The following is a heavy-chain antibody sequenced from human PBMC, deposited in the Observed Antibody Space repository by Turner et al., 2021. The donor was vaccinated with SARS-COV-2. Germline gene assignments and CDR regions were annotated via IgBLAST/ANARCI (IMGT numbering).Heavy chain of an antibody. CDR1: GYCFTTFG. J-gene: IGHJ4*02. CDR2: ISGHSGNT. CDR3: ARGLEKSVDY. Sequence: VQLPRSRADLSTPGASVKVSCTASGYCFTTFGITWVRRAPGQGREWMGGISGHSGNTNYLQKVQDRVTMTTDTSTNTAYRELRGLRADDTAVYYWARGLEKSVDYWGQGTLVTVSS. V-gene: IGHV1-18*01. D-gene: IGHD1-1*01.